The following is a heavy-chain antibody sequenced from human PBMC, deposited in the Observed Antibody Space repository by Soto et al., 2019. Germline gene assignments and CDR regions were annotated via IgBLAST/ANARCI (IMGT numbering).Heavy chain of an antibody. CDR3: ARDERRSIAAENWFDP. CDR1: GYTFTSYG. D-gene: IGHD6-6*01. J-gene: IGHJ5*02. Sequence: ASVKVSCKASGYTFTSYGISWVRQAPGQGLEWMGWISAYNGNTNYAQKLQGRVTMTTDTSTSTAFMELRSLRSDDTAVYYCARDERRSIAAENWFDPWGQGTLVTVSS. CDR2: ISAYNGNT. V-gene: IGHV1-18*01.